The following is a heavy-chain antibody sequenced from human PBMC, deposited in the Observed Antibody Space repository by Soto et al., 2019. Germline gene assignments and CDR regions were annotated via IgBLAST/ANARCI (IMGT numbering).Heavy chain of an antibody. CDR1: GFTFSSYS. V-gene: IGHV3-21*01. Sequence: EVQLVESGGGLVKPGGSLRLSCAASGFTFSSYSMNWVRQAPGKGLEWVSSISSSSSYIYYADSVKGRCTISRDNAKNSPYLQMNSLRAEDTAVYYCARVGGQLVPGFDYWGQGTLVTFSS. J-gene: IGHJ4*02. D-gene: IGHD6-6*01. CDR2: ISSSSSYI. CDR3: ARVGGQLVPGFDY.